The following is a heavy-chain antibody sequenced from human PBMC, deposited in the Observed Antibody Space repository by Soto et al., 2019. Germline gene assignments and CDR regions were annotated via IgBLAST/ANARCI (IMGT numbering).Heavy chain of an antibody. CDR3: ARDDRSVSGVVTLDH. CDR1: GYSFKNYA. Sequence: QVQIVQSGAEVKRPGASVRVSCRATGYSFKNYAVHWVRQAPGQRLEWMGFTNEGSGNTRFSQKFQGRISITRYTSASTVYLDLSSLTSEDTAIYYCARDDRSVSGVVTLDHWGPGTLVTVSS. CDR2: TNEGSGNT. J-gene: IGHJ4*02. D-gene: IGHD3-3*01. V-gene: IGHV1-3*01.